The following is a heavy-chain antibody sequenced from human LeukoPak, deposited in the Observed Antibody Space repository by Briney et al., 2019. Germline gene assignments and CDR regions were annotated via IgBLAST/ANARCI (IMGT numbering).Heavy chain of an antibody. CDR3: ARLVSLAGFYFDY. CDR2: ISSSGST. CDR1: GDSISSGDYY. Sequence: PSETLSLTCTVPGDSISSGDYYWSWIRQPAGKGLEWIGRISSSGSTNYNPSLKRRVTISVDTSKNQFSLKLSSVTAADTAVYYCARLVSLAGFYFDYWGQGTLVTVSS. J-gene: IGHJ4*02. D-gene: IGHD6-19*01. V-gene: IGHV4-61*02.